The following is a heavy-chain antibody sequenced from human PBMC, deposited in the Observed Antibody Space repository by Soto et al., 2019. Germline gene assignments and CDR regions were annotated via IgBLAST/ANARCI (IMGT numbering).Heavy chain of an antibody. CDR2: INSGCST. CDR3: AKDQYTSGFNWFDP. Sequence: GGSLRLSCVASGLTFSRYAMSWVRQAPGKGLEWVSAINSGCSTYYADSVRGRFTISRDNSKNTLYLQMNSLRVDDTALYYCAKDQYTSGFNWFDPWGQGTLVTVSS. J-gene: IGHJ5*02. CDR1: GLTFSRYA. V-gene: IGHV3-23*01. D-gene: IGHD6-19*01.